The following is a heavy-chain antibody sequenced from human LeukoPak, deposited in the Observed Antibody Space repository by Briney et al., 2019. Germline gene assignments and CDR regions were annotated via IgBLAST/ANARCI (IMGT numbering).Heavy chain of an antibody. Sequence: ASVKVSCKASGYTFTSYGISWVRQAPGQGLEWMGWISAYNGNTNYAQKLQGRVTMTTDTSTSTAYMERRSLRSDDTAVYYCARDDEYYDYVWGSYRTCDYWGQGTLVTVSS. CDR2: ISAYNGNT. V-gene: IGHV1-18*01. CDR1: GYTFTSYG. CDR3: ARDDEYYDYVWGSYRTCDY. J-gene: IGHJ4*02. D-gene: IGHD3-16*02.